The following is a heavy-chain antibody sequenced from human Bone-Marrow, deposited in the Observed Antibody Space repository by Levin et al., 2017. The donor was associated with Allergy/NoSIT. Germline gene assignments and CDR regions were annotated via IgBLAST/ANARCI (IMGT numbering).Heavy chain of an antibody. D-gene: IGHD6-13*01. CDR3: TREPAASGTGWFDP. V-gene: IGHV3-74*01. CDR2: INSDGSSK. CDR1: GFTFSNYW. Sequence: SCAASGFTFSNYWMHWVRQAPGKGLVWVSRINSDGSSKTYADSVKGRFTISRDNAKNKLYLQVKSLRAEDTAVYYCTREPAASGTGWFDPWGQGTLVTVSS. J-gene: IGHJ5*02.